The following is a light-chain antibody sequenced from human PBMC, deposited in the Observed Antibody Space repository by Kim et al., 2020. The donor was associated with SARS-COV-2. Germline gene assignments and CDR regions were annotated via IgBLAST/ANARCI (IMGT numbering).Light chain of an antibody. CDR3: KQRSNWPPLLT. CDR2: DAS. Sequence: EIVLTQSPATLSLSPGERATRSCRASQSVSSYLAWYQQKPGQDPRLLIYDASNRATGIPARFSGSGSGTHFTPTISSLEPEDFAIYYSKQRSNWPPLLTFCGRTKVDIK. V-gene: IGKV3-11*01. J-gene: IGKJ4*01. CDR1: QSVSSY.